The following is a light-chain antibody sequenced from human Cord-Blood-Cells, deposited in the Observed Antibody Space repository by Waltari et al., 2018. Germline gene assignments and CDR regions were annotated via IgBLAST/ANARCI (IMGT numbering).Light chain of an antibody. J-gene: IGLJ1*01. CDR3: SSYAGSNNLV. CDR2: EVS. V-gene: IGLV2-8*01. CDR1: SSDVGGYNY. Sequence: QSALTQPPSASGSPGQSVTISCAGTSSDVGGYNYVSWNQQHPGKAPKLLSYEVSKRPSGVPERFSGSKSGNTGSLTVSGLQAEDEADYYCSSYAGSNNLVFGTGTKVTVL.